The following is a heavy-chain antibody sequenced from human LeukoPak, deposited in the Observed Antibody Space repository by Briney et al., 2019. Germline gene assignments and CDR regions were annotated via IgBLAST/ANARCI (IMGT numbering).Heavy chain of an antibody. CDR2: IKGDGSDM. CDR1: GPSFKTYW. CDR3: TRWTFDI. Sequence: GRSLRPSCVTSGPSFKTYWMSSVRHLPAGGLEWVANIKGDGSDMNYADAVRGRITISRDNARNTVYLQMNTLTVEDTAIYYCTRWTFDIWGQGTMVAVSS. D-gene: IGHD5-12*01. J-gene: IGHJ3*02. V-gene: IGHV3-7*01.